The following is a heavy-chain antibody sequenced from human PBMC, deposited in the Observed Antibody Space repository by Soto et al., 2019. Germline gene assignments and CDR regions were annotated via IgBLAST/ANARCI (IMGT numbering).Heavy chain of an antibody. Sequence: QVQLVQSGDEVRKPGSSVKVSCKASGYIFVNYGIVWVRQAPGQGLAWMGWIRPYSGNTHYASKVQGRLTMTTDTSTSTADRDLGSLTSDNTAVYYCAMVDNYVTPTPQDVWGQGTTVTVSS. CDR3: AMVDNYVTPTPQDV. D-gene: IGHD3-16*01. J-gene: IGHJ6*02. CDR2: IRPYSGNT. CDR1: GYIFVNYG. V-gene: IGHV1-18*01.